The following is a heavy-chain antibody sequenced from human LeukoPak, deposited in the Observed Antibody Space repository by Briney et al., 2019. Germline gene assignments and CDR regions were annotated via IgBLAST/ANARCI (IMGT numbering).Heavy chain of an antibody. Sequence: ASVKVSFKASGYTFTSYHIHWVRQGPGQGLEWMGVINPSEGSTDYAQKFQDRVSLTRDTSTSTVYMDLSRLRCEDTAVYYCARSDKMDVWGQGTTVTVSS. CDR2: INPSEGST. CDR3: ARSDKMDV. CDR1: GYTFTSYH. V-gene: IGHV1-46*01. J-gene: IGHJ6*02.